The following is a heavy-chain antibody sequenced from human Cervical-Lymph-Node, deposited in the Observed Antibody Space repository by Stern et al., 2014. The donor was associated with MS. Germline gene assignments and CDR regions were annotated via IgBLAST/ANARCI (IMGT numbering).Heavy chain of an antibody. V-gene: IGHV2-5*09. D-gene: IGHD3-16*01. CDR3: AHRQGVHAPFDF. CDR2: IYWDDDK. J-gene: IGHJ4*02. Sequence: QVTLKESGPTLVKPTQTLTLTCTFSGFSLTTSGVAVGWIRQPPGKALEWLALIYWDDDKWYSSSLKSRLTITKDTSKSQVVLIVTSMDPVDTATYYCAHRQGVHAPFDFWGQGTLVTVSS. CDR1: GFSLTTSGVA.